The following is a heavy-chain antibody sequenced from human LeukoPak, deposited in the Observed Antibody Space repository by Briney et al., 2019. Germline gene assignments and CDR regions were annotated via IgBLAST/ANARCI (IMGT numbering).Heavy chain of an antibody. CDR2: VDHRGST. V-gene: IGHV4-38-2*02. D-gene: IGHD1-26*01. J-gene: IGHJ5*02. Sequence: SETLSLTCTVSGFSIRSDYFCGWIRQPPGKGLEWVASVDHRGSTYYNPSLKSRVTISVDTSKNHLSLKLSSVSAADTAMYYCARHGFSSGSGWFDPWGQGTLVTVSS. CDR1: GFSIRSDYF. CDR3: ARHGFSSGSGWFDP.